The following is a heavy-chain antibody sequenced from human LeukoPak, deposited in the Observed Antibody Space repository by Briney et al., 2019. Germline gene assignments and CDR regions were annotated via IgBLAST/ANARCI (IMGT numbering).Heavy chain of an antibody. CDR2: IYYTGNT. D-gene: IGHD3-3*01. CDR1: GGSISSSNW. Sequence: SGTLSLTCAVSGGSISSSNWWSWVRQPPGKGLEWIGSIYYTGNTYYNPSLKSRVTISVDTSKSQFSLKLSSVTAADTAVYYCARRSTTILLFDPWGQGTLVTVSS. CDR3: ARRSTTILLFDP. V-gene: IGHV4-4*02. J-gene: IGHJ5*02.